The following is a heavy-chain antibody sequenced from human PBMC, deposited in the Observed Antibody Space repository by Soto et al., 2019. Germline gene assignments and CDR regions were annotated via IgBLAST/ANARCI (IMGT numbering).Heavy chain of an antibody. D-gene: IGHD3-10*01. CDR3: ARQVPPLAYYYYYGMDV. V-gene: IGHV4-39*01. CDR2: IYYSGST. CDR1: GGSISSSSYY. Sequence: PSETLSLTCTVSGGSISSSSYYWGWIRQPPGKGLEWIGSIYYSGSTYYNPSLKSRVTISVDTSKNQFSLKLSSVTAADTAVYYCARQVPPLAYYYYYGMDVWGQGTTATVSS. J-gene: IGHJ6*02.